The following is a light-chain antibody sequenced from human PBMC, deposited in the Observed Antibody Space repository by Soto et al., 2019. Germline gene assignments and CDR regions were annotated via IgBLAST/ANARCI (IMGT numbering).Light chain of an antibody. V-gene: IGKV3-20*01. Sequence: EIVLTQSPDTLSLSPGERATLSCRASRSVRSSCVAWYQQKPGQAPRLLIYGASSRATGILDRFSGSGSGTDFTLTISRLEPEDFAVYHCQQYGSSPRTFGQGTKVEIK. J-gene: IGKJ1*01. CDR2: GAS. CDR3: QQYGSSPRT. CDR1: RSVRSSC.